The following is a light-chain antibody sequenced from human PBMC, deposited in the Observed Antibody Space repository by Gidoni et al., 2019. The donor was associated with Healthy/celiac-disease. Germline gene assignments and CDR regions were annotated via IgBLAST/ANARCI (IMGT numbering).Light chain of an antibody. Sequence: DIQMTQSPSSPPASVGDRVIITCQASRDYSNYFNWYQQKPGKAPKLQIYNAYNLDTGVPLRFSGSGSGTDIAFTISSMQPEDIATYYCQQYDNRPTWTFGQGTKVEIK. J-gene: IGKJ1*01. CDR1: RDYSNY. CDR3: QQYDNRPTWT. CDR2: NAY. V-gene: IGKV1-33*01.